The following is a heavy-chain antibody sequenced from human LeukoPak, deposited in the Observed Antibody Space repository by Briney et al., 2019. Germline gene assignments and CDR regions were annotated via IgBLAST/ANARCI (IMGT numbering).Heavy chain of an antibody. D-gene: IGHD3-10*01. CDR3: ARGDTMVRGPRHYGMDV. J-gene: IGHJ6*02. V-gene: IGHV4-4*02. Sequence: PSETLSLTCAVSGGPISSSNWWSWVRQPPGKGLEWIGEIYHSGSTNYNPSLKSRVTISVDKSKNQFSLKLSSVTAADTAVYYCARGDTMVRGPRHYGMDVWGQGTTVAVSS. CDR1: GGPISSSNW. CDR2: IYHSGST.